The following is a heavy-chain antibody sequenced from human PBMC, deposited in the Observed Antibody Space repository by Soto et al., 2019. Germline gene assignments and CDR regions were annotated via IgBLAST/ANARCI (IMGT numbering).Heavy chain of an antibody. Sequence: GDSLKISCKGSGYSFTSYWLNCVRQMAGKGLDWMVRTDPSDSYTNYSPSFQGHVTISADKSISTAYLQWSSLKASDTAMYYCARGGAVEGSSVDPWGQASLVTVSS. CDR2: TDPSDSYT. CDR3: ARGGAVEGSSVDP. J-gene: IGHJ5*02. CDR1: GYSFTSYW. D-gene: IGHD2-15*01. V-gene: IGHV5-10-1*01.